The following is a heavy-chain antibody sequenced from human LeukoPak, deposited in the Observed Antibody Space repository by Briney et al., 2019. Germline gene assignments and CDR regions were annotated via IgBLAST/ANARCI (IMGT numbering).Heavy chain of an antibody. CDR3: AREAGYSFVYGTFDI. Sequence: PGVSLRLSCETSGFTFSSYWMSWVRQAPGKGLEWVASIKQDGSEKDYVDSVKCRFTISRDNAKNSLFLQMDSLRAEDTAVFYCAREAGYSFVYGTFDIWGHGTMVTVSS. D-gene: IGHD5-18*01. CDR2: IKQDGSEK. V-gene: IGHV3-7*03. J-gene: IGHJ3*02. CDR1: GFTFSSYW.